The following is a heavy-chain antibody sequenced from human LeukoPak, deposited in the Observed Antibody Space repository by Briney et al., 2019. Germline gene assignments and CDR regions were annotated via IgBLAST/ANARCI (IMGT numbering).Heavy chain of an antibody. D-gene: IGHD6-13*01. CDR1: GFTVSSNY. J-gene: IGHJ4*02. V-gene: IGHV3-53*01. CDR2: IYSGGGT. Sequence: GGSLRLSCAASGFTVSSNYMTWVRQAPGKGLEWVSVIYSGGGTYYADSVKGRFTISRDNSKNTLYLQMNSLRAEDTAVYYCAKDSWVAAAGLFDYWGQGTLVTVSS. CDR3: AKDSWVAAAGLFDY.